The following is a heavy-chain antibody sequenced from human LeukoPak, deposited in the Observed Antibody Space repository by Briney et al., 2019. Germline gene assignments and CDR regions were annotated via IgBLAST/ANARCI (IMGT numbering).Heavy chain of an antibody. CDR1: GFTFSSYA. D-gene: IGHD6-19*01. J-gene: IGHJ4*02. V-gene: IGHV3-23*01. Sequence: GWSLRLSCAASGFTFSSYAMSWVRQAPGKGLEWVSGIRSGGGTTFYADSVRGRFTISSANSKNTLYLQMNSLRAEDTAVYYCAKDGCLGSGWPIDYWGQGTLVTVSS. CDR2: IRSGGGTT. CDR3: AKDGCLGSGWPIDY.